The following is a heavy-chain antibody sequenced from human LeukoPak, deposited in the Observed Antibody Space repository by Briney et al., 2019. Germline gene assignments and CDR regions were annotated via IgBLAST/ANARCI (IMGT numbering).Heavy chain of an antibody. CDR2: IYYSGRT. Sequence: PSETLSLTCTVSGGSISSYYWSWIRQPPGKGLEWFGYIYYSGRTNYNPSLKSRVTISVDTSKNQFSLKLSSVTAADTAVYYCAAYGSGSYLAYWGQGTLVTVSS. J-gene: IGHJ4*02. D-gene: IGHD3-10*01. CDR3: AAYGSGSYLAY. V-gene: IGHV4-59*01. CDR1: GGSISSYY.